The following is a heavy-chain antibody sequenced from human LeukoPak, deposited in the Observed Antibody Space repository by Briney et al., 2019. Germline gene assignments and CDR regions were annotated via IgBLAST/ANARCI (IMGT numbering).Heavy chain of an antibody. CDR3: GGRELGNDY. CDR2: MNHSGRN. D-gene: IGHD7-27*01. CDR1: GGSFSGYY. Sequence: PSETLSLTCAVYGGSFSGYYWSWIRHPPGKGLEWVGEMNHSGRNNYNTSPTSQVTISVNTSKNQFSLKLSSVTVGDTAWYYLGGRELGNDYWGQGTLVTVSS. V-gene: IGHV4-34*01. J-gene: IGHJ4*02.